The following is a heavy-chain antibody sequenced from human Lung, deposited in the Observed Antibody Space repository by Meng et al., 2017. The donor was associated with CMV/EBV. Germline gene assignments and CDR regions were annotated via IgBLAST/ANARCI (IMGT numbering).Heavy chain of an antibody. J-gene: IGHJ5*02. CDR3: ARLGGFLNWFDP. CDR1: TASISSSTHY. D-gene: IGHD2-15*01. CDR2: IYYSESN. V-gene: IGHV4-31*02. Sequence: VSTASISSSTHYWHWIRQHPGKGLEWIGYIYYSESNNSYPSLKNRVTISVETSKNQFSLRLISVTAADTAVYYCARLGGFLNWFDPWGQGTLVTVSS.